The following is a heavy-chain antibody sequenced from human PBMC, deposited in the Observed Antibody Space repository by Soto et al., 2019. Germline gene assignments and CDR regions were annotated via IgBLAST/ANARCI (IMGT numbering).Heavy chain of an antibody. J-gene: IGHJ5*02. Sequence: PGGSLRLSCAASGFTFSSYAMSWVRQAPGKGLEWVSTISGSGGSADYADSVKGRFTISRDNPQNTLYLEMNSLRAEDTAIYYCVKDRFHVVVTVSIFDPWGQGTLVTVSS. V-gene: IGHV3-23*01. CDR2: ISGSGGSA. D-gene: IGHD2-21*02. CDR3: VKDRFHVVVTVSIFDP. CDR1: GFTFSSYA.